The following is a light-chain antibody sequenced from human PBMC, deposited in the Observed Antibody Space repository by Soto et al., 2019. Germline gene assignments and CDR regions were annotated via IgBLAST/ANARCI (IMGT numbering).Light chain of an antibody. CDR1: SSNIGSNY. CDR3: TAWDNSLSGPL. J-gene: IGLJ2*01. Sequence: QSVLTQPPSASGTPGQRVTIFCSGSSSNIGSNYVYWYQQSPGAAPKLLIYRNNQRPSGVPDRFSGSKSGPSASLAISGVRSEDEADYYCTAWDNSLSGPLFGGGTKLTVL. V-gene: IGLV1-47*01. CDR2: RNN.